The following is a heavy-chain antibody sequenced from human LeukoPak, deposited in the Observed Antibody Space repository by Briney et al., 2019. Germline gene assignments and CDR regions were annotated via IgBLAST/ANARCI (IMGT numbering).Heavy chain of an antibody. V-gene: IGHV3-23*01. D-gene: IGHD3-22*01. CDR3: AKSRIGYYDSSGTLAFDY. Sequence: GSLKLSCAASGFTFSGSAMHWVRQAPGKGLERVSAISGSGGSTYYADSVKGRFTISRDNSKNTLYLQMNSLRAEDTAVYYCAKSRIGYYDSSGTLAFDYWGQGTLVTVSS. J-gene: IGHJ4*02. CDR2: ISGSGGST. CDR1: GFTFSGSA.